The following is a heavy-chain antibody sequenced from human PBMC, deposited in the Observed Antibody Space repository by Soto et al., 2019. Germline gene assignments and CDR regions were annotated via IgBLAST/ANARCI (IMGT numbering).Heavy chain of an antibody. J-gene: IGHJ4*02. Sequence: QVQLQESGPGLVKPSQTLSLTCTVSGGSISSGDYYRSWIRQPPGKGLEWIGYIYYSGSTYYNPSLKSRVTISVDTSKNQFSRKLSSVTAADTAVYYCARFKSRSTSCYYDYWGQGTLVTVSS. D-gene: IGHD2-2*01. CDR3: ARFKSRSTSCYYDY. V-gene: IGHV4-30-4*01. CDR1: GGSISSGDYY. CDR2: IYYSGST.